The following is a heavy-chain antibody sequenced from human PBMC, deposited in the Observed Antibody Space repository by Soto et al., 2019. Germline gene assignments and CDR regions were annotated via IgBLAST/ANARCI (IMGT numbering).Heavy chain of an antibody. J-gene: IGHJ4*02. Sequence: QVQLVESGGGVVQPGRSLRLSCAASGFTFSSYGMHWVRQAPGKGLEWVAVIWYDGSNKYYADSVKGRFTISRDNSKNTLYLQMNSLRAADTAVYYCARGGGYSGYDLDYWGQGTLVTVSS. CDR3: ARGGGYSGYDLDY. D-gene: IGHD5-12*01. V-gene: IGHV3-33*01. CDR2: IWYDGSNK. CDR1: GFTFSSYG.